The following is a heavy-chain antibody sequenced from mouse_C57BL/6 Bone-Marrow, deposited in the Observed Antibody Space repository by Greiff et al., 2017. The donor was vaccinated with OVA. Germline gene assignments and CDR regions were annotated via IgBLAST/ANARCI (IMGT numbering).Heavy chain of an antibody. J-gene: IGHJ2*01. Sequence: EVQLVESGPGLVKPSQSLSLTCSVTGYSITSGYYWNWIRQFPGNKLEWMGYISYDGSNNYNPSLQNRISITRDTSKNQFFLKLNSVTTEDTATYYCARTLYYFDYWGQGTTLTVSS. V-gene: IGHV3-6*01. CDR3: ARTLYYFDY. CDR1: GYSITSGYY. CDR2: ISYDGSN.